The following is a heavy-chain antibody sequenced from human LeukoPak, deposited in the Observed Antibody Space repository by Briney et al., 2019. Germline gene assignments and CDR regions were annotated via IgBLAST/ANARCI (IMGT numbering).Heavy chain of an antibody. Sequence: PGGSLRLSCAASGFTFSGSAMHWVRQASGKGLEWVGRIRSKANSYATAYAASVKGRFTISRDDSKNTAYLQMNSLTAEDTAVYYCTRPYYDSSGPDYWGQGTLVTVSS. CDR1: GFTFSGSA. V-gene: IGHV3-73*01. D-gene: IGHD3-22*01. CDR2: IRSKANSYAT. CDR3: TRPYYDSSGPDY. J-gene: IGHJ4*02.